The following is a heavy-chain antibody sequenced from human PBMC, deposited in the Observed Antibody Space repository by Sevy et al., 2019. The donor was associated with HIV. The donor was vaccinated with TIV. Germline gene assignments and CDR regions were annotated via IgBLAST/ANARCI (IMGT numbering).Heavy chain of an antibody. CDR2: FDPEDGDPEDGET. V-gene: IGHV1-24*01. Sequence: ASVKVSCKVSGYSLTKLAIHWVRQAPGKGPEWLGTFDPEDGDPEDGETIYAQKFQDRVIMTEDTSTDTAVMELSSLTSEDTAVYYCATTRDYYDSSGYPFDDWGQGTLVTVSS. CDR1: GYSLTKLA. CDR3: ATTRDYYDSSGYPFDD. J-gene: IGHJ4*02. D-gene: IGHD3-22*01.